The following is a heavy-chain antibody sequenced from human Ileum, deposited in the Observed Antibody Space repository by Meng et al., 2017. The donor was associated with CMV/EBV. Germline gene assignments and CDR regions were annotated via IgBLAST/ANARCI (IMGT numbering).Heavy chain of an antibody. J-gene: IGHJ4*02. V-gene: IGHV4-59*01. CDR3: ARDGYFDSGTDPFDH. Sequence: QQLWPRAGPRVWRPSQTLSSTCTILDAAMRRSYWGWITQSPAKTLEWSSYIYYSGKDVYNPSFKSRVTISVEPSKNQFYLKVNSVTAADTAVYYCARDGYFDSGTDPFDHWGQGTLVTVSS. CDR2: IYYSGKD. D-gene: IGHD3-10*01. CDR1: DAAMRRSY.